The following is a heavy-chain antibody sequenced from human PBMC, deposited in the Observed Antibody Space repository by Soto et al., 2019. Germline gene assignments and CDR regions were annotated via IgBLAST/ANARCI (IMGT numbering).Heavy chain of an antibody. D-gene: IGHD3-10*01. J-gene: IGHJ4*02. CDR1: GFTFSNAW. CDR3: SLCGSGSPSVFDY. Sequence: GGSLRLSCAASGFTFSNAWMSWVRQAPGKGLEWVGRIKSKTDGGTTDYAAPVKGRFTISRDDSKNTLYLQMNSLKTEDTAVYYCSLCGSGSPSVFDYWGQGTLVTVSS. CDR2: IKSKTDGGTT. V-gene: IGHV3-15*01.